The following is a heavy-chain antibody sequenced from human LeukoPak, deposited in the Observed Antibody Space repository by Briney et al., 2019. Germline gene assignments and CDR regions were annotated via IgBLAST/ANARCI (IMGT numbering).Heavy chain of an antibody. CDR1: GFTFGSYA. CDR2: ISGSGGST. J-gene: IGHJ4*02. D-gene: IGHD3-22*01. CDR3: AKGDYYDSSGYYVY. V-gene: IGHV3-23*01. Sequence: PGGSLRLSCAASGFTFGSYAMSWVRQAPGKGLQWVSDISGSGGSTYYADSVKGRFTISRDNSKNTVYLQMNSLRAEDTAVYYCAKGDYYDSSGYYVYWGQGTLVTVSS.